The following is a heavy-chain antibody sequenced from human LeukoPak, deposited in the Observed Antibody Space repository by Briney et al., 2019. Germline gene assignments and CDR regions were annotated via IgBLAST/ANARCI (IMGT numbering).Heavy chain of an antibody. CDR1: GGSIRSYY. CDR3: ARRWVYDKRAFDA. Sequence: SETLSLTCSVSGGSIRSYYWSWIRQPPGKGLDWIGYVYYTGTTDSNPSLKSRVTISLDTSKNQFSLNLSSVTAADTAVYYCARRWVYDKRAFDAWGQGTMVTVSS. CDR2: VYYTGTT. V-gene: IGHV4-59*08. D-gene: IGHD3-16*01. J-gene: IGHJ3*01.